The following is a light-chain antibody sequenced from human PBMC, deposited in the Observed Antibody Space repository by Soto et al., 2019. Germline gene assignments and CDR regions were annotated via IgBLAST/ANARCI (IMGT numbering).Light chain of an antibody. Sequence: EIVLTQSPGTLSLSPGERATLSCRASQSVSSSYLAWYQQKAGQAPRLLIYGASSRATGIPDRFSGSGSGTDFTLTISRLEPEDFAVYYCQLGVTFGQGTRLEIK. CDR1: QSVSSSY. J-gene: IGKJ5*01. CDR2: GAS. CDR3: QLGVT. V-gene: IGKV3-20*01.